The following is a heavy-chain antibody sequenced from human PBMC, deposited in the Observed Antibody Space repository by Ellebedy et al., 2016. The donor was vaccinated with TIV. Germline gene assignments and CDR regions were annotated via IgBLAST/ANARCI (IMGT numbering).Heavy chain of an antibody. CDR3: ARERAGDSYGYATDH. J-gene: IGHJ1*01. Sequence: GESLKISCSVSGLTFSSFYMNWVRQAPGKGLEWVSSISGSEAYTFYADSVKGRFTISRDNAKNTLYLQMNSLRAEDTAMYYCARERAGDSYGYATDHWGQGTLVTVSS. D-gene: IGHD5-18*01. CDR2: ISGSEAYT. CDR1: GLTFSSFY. V-gene: IGHV3-21*01.